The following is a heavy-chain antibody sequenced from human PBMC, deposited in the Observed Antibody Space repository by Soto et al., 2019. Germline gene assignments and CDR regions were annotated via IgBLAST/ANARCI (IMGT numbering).Heavy chain of an antibody. CDR1: GFTFTTYA. Sequence: EVQLLESGGGLVQPGGSLRLSCAASGFTFTTYAMTWVRQAPGKGLERVSAISGSGGSTYYADSVKGRFTISRDNSKNMLYLQMNSLRAEDTAVYYCAKNWDTTFSSSSHWGQGTLVTVSS. D-gene: IGHD6-6*01. V-gene: IGHV3-23*01. CDR2: ISGSGGST. CDR3: AKNWDTTFSSSSH. J-gene: IGHJ4*02.